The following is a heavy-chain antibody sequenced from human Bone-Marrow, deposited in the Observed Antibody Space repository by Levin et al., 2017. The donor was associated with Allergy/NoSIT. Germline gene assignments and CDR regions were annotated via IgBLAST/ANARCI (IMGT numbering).Heavy chain of an antibody. J-gene: IGHJ5*02. V-gene: IGHV3-7*03. CDR1: GFTFSSYW. D-gene: IGHD2-2*01. Sequence: SGGSLRLSCAASGFTFSSYWMSWVRQAPGKGLEWVANIKQDGSEKYSVDSVKGRFTISRDNAKNSLYLQMKSLRAEDPAVYYCAGRVGPAVGVAYHWFDPWGQGTLVTVSS. CDR3: AGRVGPAVGVAYHWFDP. CDR2: IKQDGSEK.